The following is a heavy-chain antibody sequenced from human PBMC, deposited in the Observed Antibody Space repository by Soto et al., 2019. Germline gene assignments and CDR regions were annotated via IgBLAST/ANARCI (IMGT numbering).Heavy chain of an antibody. Sequence: QLQLQESGPGLVKPSETLSLTCTVSGGSISSSSYYWGWIRQPPGKGLEWIASIYYSGTTYYNPSLKSRGTISVDTSKNQFSLNLTSVTAADTALYYCARDYYASGSYGWFDPWGQGSLVTVSS. V-gene: IGHV4-39*01. CDR2: IYYSGTT. D-gene: IGHD3-10*01. CDR3: ARDYYASGSYGWFDP. J-gene: IGHJ5*02. CDR1: GGSISSSSYY.